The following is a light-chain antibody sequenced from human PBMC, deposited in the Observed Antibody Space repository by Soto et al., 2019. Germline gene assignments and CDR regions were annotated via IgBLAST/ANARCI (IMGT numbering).Light chain of an antibody. V-gene: IGKV3-20*01. J-gene: IGKJ1*01. Sequence: EIVLTQSPGTLSLSPGERATLSCRASQSVAGSYLAWYQQKPGQAPRLLIYGASSRATAIPDRFSGSGSGTEFTLTISSLQSEDFAVYYCQQYNNWPQTFGQGTKVDIK. CDR3: QQYNNWPQT. CDR1: QSVAGSY. CDR2: GAS.